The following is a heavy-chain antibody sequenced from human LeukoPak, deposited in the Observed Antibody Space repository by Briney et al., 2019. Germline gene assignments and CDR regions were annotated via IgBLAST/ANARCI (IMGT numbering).Heavy chain of an antibody. CDR1: GGSITSSYY. CDR3: AKDYGDYFFDY. J-gene: IGHJ4*02. Sequence: PSETLSLTCTVSGGSITSSYYWGWIRQPPGKGLEWIGSIFYSGDTYYNPSLKSRVTISVDTSKNQFSLKLSSVTAADTAVYYCAKDYGDYFFDYWGQGILVTVSS. D-gene: IGHD4-17*01. V-gene: IGHV4-39*07. CDR2: IFYSGDT.